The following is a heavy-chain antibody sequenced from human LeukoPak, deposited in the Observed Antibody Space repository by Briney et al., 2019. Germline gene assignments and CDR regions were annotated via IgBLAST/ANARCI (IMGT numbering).Heavy chain of an antibody. V-gene: IGHV4-4*01. J-gene: IGHJ4*02. Sequence: GTLRLSCAASGFSFSSYAMSWVRQAPGKGLEWIGEIYHSGSTNYNPSLKSRVTISVDKSKNQFSLKLSSVTAADTAVYCCARLLYYDSSGYYSDYWGQGTLVTVSS. CDR3: ARLLYYDSSGYYSDY. CDR1: GFSFSSYAM. D-gene: IGHD3-22*01. CDR2: IYHSGST.